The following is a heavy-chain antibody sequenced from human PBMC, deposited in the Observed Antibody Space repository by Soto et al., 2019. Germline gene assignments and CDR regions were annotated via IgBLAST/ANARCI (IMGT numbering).Heavy chain of an antibody. V-gene: IGHV4-61*01. J-gene: IGHJ4*02. CDR1: GGSVSSGSYY. D-gene: IGHD3-3*01. Sequence: KSSETLSLTCTVSGGSVSSGSYYWSWIRQPPGKGLEWIGYIYYSGSTNYNPSLKSRVAISVDTTKNQFSLKLSSVTGADTAVYYCAKTYYDFWSGSQRGPFDYWGQGTLVTVSS. CDR2: IYYSGST. CDR3: AKTYYDFWSGSQRGPFDY.